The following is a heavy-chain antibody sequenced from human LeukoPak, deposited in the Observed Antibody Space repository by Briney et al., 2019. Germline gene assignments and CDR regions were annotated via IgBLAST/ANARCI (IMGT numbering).Heavy chain of an antibody. Sequence: PGGSLRLSCAASGFTFSSYAMSWVRQAPGKGLEWVSAISGSGGSTYYADSVKGRFTISRDNSKNTLYLQMNSLRAEDTAVYYCAKIQAPRITMIVAYDYWGQGTLVTVPS. CDR3: AKIQAPRITMIVAYDY. CDR2: ISGSGGST. J-gene: IGHJ4*02. D-gene: IGHD3-22*01. CDR1: GFTFSSYA. V-gene: IGHV3-23*01.